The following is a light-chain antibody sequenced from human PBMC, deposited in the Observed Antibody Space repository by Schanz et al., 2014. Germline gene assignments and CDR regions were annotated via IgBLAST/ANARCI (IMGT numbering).Light chain of an antibody. V-gene: IGKV3-20*01. Sequence: EIVLTQSPGTLSLSPGERATLSCWASESVSSDYLAWYQQKPGQAPRLLISGASSRATGIPDRFSGSGSGTDFTLIIHRLEPEDFAMYYCQQYDNSLPWTFGRGTKVEIK. CDR2: GAS. CDR1: ESVSSDY. CDR3: QQYDNSLPWT. J-gene: IGKJ1*01.